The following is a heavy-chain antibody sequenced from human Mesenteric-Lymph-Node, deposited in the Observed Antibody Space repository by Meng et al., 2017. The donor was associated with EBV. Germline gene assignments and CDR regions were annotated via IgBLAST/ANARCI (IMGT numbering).Heavy chain of an antibody. D-gene: IGHD6-13*01. J-gene: IGHJ4*02. Sequence: QLLESGPGLVKPSGTLSLTCSVSGGDISSSSWWSWVRQPPGKGLEWLGEIYHSSGTTNYNPSLKSRVTISLDKSKNQFSLNLSSVTAADTAVYYCARLPPTTGYGTARSYWGQGTLVTVSS. CDR3: ARLPPTTGYGTARSY. V-gene: IGHV4-4*02. CDR2: IYHSSGTT. CDR1: GGDISSSSW.